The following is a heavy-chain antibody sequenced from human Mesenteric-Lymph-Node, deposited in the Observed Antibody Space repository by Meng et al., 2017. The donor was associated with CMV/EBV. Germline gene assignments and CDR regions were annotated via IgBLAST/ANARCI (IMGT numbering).Heavy chain of an antibody. CDR2: ISGSGGST. Sequence: GGSLRLSCAASGFTFSSYGMSWVRQAPGKGLEWVSAISGSGGSTYYPDSMKGRFTISRDNSKNMLYLQMNSLRAEDTAVYYCAKGLSIAAPGWGQGTLVTVSS. D-gene: IGHD6-6*01. CDR1: GFTFSSYG. V-gene: IGHV3-23*01. J-gene: IGHJ4*02. CDR3: AKGLSIAAPG.